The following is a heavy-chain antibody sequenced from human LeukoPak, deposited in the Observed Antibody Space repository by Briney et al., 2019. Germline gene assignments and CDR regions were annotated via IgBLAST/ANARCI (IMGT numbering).Heavy chain of an antibody. CDR2: IDYTGTA. CDR3: ARGGYYDSSGYYSGFDY. Sequence: SETLSLTCTVSGGSISSHYWSWIRQPPGKGLEWIGYIDYTGTANYNPSLKSRVTISVDTSKNQFSLKLSSVTAADTAVYYCARGGYYDSSGYYSGFDYWGQGTLVTVSS. D-gene: IGHD3-22*01. J-gene: IGHJ4*02. CDR1: GGSISSHY. V-gene: IGHV4-59*11.